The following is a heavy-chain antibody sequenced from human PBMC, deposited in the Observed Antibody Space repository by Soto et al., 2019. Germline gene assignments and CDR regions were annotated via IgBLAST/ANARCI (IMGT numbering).Heavy chain of an antibody. CDR2: AYYRSKWYN. CDR3: ARSDCSGGSCSFYDS. D-gene: IGHD2-15*01. J-gene: IGHJ4*02. V-gene: IGHV6-1*01. CDR1: GDSVSSNRAA. Sequence: SQTLSLTCAISGDSVSSNRAAWNWIRQSPSGNLEWLGRAYYRSKWYNAYALSVETRITINPDTSKNQFSLQLNSVTPEDTAVYYCARSDCSGGSCSFYDSWGQGTLVTVSS.